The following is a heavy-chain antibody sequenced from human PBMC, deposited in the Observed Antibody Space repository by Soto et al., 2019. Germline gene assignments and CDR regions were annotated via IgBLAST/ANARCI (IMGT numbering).Heavy chain of an antibody. V-gene: IGHV1-18*01. CDR2: ISPYNGNT. CDR3: ARDGVSSTEYTWNYGTYFDY. Sequence: GASVKVSCKASGYTFTNYGISWVRQAPGQGLEWMGWISPYNGNTNYAQKLQGRVTMTTDTSTSTAYMELRSLRSDDTAVYYCARDGVSSTEYTWNYGTYFDYWGQGALVTVSS. CDR1: GYTFTNYG. D-gene: IGHD1-7*01. J-gene: IGHJ4*02.